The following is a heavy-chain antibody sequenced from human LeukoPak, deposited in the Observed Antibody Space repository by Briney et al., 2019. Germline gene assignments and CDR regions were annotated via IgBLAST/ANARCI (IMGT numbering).Heavy chain of an antibody. V-gene: IGHV3-23*01. Sequence: GGSLRPSCAASGFTFSSYAMSWVRQAPGKGLEWVSAISGSGGSTYYADSVKGRFTISRDNAKNSLYLQMNSLRAEDTAVYYCARGSYGSFDYWGQGTLVTVSS. D-gene: IGHD1-26*01. CDR1: GFTFSSYA. CDR2: ISGSGGST. CDR3: ARGSYGSFDY. J-gene: IGHJ4*02.